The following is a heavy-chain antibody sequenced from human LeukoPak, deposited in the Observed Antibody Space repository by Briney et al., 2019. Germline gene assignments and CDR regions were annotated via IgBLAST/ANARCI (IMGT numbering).Heavy chain of an antibody. CDR3: ARDPSYHGGYFDY. D-gene: IGHD2-2*01. CDR2: IYYSGST. V-gene: IGHV4-59*01. Sequence: SETLSLICTVSGGSINSYYWSWIRQPPGKGLEWIGYIYYSGSTNYNPSLKSRVTISVDTSKNQFSLKLSSVTAADTAVYYCARDPSYHGGYFDYWGQGTLVTVFS. J-gene: IGHJ4*02. CDR1: GGSINSYY.